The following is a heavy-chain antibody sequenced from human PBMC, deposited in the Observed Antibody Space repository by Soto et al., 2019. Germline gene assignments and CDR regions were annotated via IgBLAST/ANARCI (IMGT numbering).Heavy chain of an antibody. D-gene: IGHD6-13*01. CDR3: ARAVPEGIAAHLPTN. Sequence: QVQLQESGPGLVKPSQTLSLTCTVSGGSISSGGYYWSWIRQHPGKGLEWIGYIYYSGSTYYNPSLKSRVTISVDTSKNQFSPKLSSVTAADTAVYYCARAVPEGIAAHLPTNGGQGTLVTVSS. V-gene: IGHV4-31*03. J-gene: IGHJ4*02. CDR1: GGSISSGGYY. CDR2: IYYSGST.